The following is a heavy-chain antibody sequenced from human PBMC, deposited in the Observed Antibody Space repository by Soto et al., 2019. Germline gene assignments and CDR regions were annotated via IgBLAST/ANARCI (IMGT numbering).Heavy chain of an antibody. D-gene: IGHD2-15*01. CDR3: ASATVVAGTFDF. V-gene: IGHV3-21*01. Sequence: EVQLVESGGGLVKPGGSLTLSCAGSGFAFRSYNMNWVHQPPGKGLEWVASISSGSSNIYYADSVKGRFTISRDNAKDSLYLQMDSLRAEDSAVYYCASATVVAGTFDFWGQGTLLTVSS. J-gene: IGHJ4*02. CDR1: GFAFRSYN. CDR2: ISSGSSNI.